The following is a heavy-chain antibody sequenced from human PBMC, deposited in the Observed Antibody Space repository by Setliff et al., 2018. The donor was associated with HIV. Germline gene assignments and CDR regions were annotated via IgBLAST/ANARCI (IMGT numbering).Heavy chain of an antibody. CDR1: GFTFSDYY. Sequence: ASVKVSCKASGFTFSDYYMHWVRQAPGQGLEWMGWVRPYNADKNYAQKFQGRVTMTSDTSISTAYLELSGLTSDDTAIYYCARDRAYCSSGSCYRPLVYYFYYMDVWGTGTAVTVSS. J-gene: IGHJ6*03. CDR3: ARDRAYCSSGSCYRPLVYYFYYMDV. CDR2: VRPYNADK. D-gene: IGHD2-15*01. V-gene: IGHV1-2*02.